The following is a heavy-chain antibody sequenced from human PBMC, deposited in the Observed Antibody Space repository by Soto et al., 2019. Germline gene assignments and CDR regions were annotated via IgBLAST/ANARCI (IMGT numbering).Heavy chain of an antibody. J-gene: IGHJ6*02. CDR3: ARGQDTAMDYYYGMDV. D-gene: IGHD5-18*01. CDR1: GGTFSSYA. Sequence: SVTVSCTASGGTFSSYAISWVRQAPGQGLEWMGGIIPIFGTANYAQKFQGRVTITADESTSTAYMELSSLRSEDTAVYYCARGQDTAMDYYYGMDVWGQGTTVPVSS. V-gene: IGHV1-69*13. CDR2: IIPIFGTA.